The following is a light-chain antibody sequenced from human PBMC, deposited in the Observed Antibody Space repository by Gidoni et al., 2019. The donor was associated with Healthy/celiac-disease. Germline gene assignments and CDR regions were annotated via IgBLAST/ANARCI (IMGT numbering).Light chain of an antibody. CDR3: AAWEDSLNGQGWV. Sequence: QSVLTQPTSASGTPGQRVTLGCSGSSSNIGINTVNWYQQLPGTAPKRLIYINNQRPSGVPDRFSGSKSGTSASLAISGLQSEDEADYYCAAWEDSLNGQGWVFGGGTKLTVL. CDR1: SSNIGINT. CDR2: INN. J-gene: IGLJ3*02. V-gene: IGLV1-44*01.